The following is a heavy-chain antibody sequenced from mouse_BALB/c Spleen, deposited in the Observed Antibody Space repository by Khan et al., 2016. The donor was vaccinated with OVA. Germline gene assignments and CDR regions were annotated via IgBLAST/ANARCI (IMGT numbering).Heavy chain of an antibody. V-gene: IGHV14-3*02. CDR3: IRGAYSGLFAY. J-gene: IGHJ3*01. D-gene: IGHD2-10*01. CDR1: GFNIKDTY. CDR2: IDPANGDV. Sequence: VQLKQSGADFVKPGASVKLSCTASGFNIKDTYMHWINQRPQQGLVWIGRIDPANGDVRYDPKFQDKATIAADASSNTAYLQLSSLTSDDTAVXYCIRGAYSGLFAYWGQGTLVTVSA.